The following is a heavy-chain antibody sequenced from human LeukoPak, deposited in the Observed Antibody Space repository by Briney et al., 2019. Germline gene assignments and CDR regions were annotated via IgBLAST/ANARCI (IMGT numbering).Heavy chain of an antibody. CDR2: IWYDGSNK. CDR1: GLTFKNAW. D-gene: IGHD4-17*01. Sequence: GGSLRLSCAASGLTFKNAWMSWVRQAPGKGLEWVAVIWYDGSNKYYADSVKGRFTISRDNSKNTLYLQMNSLRAEDTAVYYCARDSPNYGDYYFDYWGQGTLVTVSS. J-gene: IGHJ4*02. V-gene: IGHV3-33*08. CDR3: ARDSPNYGDYYFDY.